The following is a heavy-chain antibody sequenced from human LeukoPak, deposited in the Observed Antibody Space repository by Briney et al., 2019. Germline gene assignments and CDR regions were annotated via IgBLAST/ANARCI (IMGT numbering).Heavy chain of an antibody. CDR2: ISYSGST. D-gene: IGHD3-3*01. CDR1: GGSIINYY. Sequence: SETLSLTCTVSGGSIINYYWSWVRQPPGKGLEWIGFISYSGSTNYNPSLKSRVTISIDTSRTHFSLKLTSVTAADTAVYYCARGPVGVVINWGQGTLVTVSS. CDR3: ARGPVGVVIN. V-gene: IGHV4-59*08. J-gene: IGHJ4*02.